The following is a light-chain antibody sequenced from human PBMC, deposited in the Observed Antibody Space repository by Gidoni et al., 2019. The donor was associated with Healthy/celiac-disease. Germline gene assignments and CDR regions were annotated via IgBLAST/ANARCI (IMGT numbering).Light chain of an antibody. Sequence: EIVLTQSPATLSLSPGERATLSCRASQSVSSYLAWYQQKPGQAPRLLIYDASNRATGIPARFSGSGSGTDFTLTISSLEPEDFAVYYCQQRSNWPAIFXGXTKVEIK. CDR3: QQRSNWPAI. CDR2: DAS. J-gene: IGKJ4*01. CDR1: QSVSSY. V-gene: IGKV3-11*01.